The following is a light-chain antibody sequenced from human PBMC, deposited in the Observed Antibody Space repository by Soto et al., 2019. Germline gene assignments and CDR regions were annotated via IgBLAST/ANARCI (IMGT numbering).Light chain of an antibody. V-gene: IGKV3-11*01. J-gene: IGKJ3*01. CDR1: QSVRSH. CDR2: DAS. Sequence: EIVLTQSPATLSLSPGERATLSCRASQSVRSHLAWYQQRPGQAPRVVIYDASNRETGIPARFSGSGAGTEFTRTISSLEHEDVSVYDCQQRSNWPVTFGPGTKVDIK. CDR3: QQRSNWPVT.